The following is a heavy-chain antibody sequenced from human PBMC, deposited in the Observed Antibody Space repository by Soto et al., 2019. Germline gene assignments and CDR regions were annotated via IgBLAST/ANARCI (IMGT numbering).Heavy chain of an antibody. V-gene: IGHV1-18*01. CDR2: ISAYNGNT. CDR3: ARDPPPTDY. CDR1: GSTFASYA. J-gene: IGHJ4*02. Sequence: GVSVKVSCTASGSTFASYAIIWMRQAPGQGLEWMGWISAYNGNTNYAQKLQGRVTMTTDTSTSTAYMELRSLRSDDKAVYYCARDPPPTDYWGQGTLVTVSS.